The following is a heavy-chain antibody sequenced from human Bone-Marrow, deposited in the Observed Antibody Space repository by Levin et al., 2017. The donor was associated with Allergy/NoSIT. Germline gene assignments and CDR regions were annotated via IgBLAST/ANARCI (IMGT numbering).Heavy chain of an antibody. CDR2: MNPSGGSP. Sequence: ASVKVSCKVSGYPFTSYFLHWVRQAPGQGLEWMGIMNPSGGSPTLAQRFQDRVTMTSDTSTSTVQMELSSLTFDDTAVYYCARAADSGPDYWGQGTLVTVSS. D-gene: IGHD5-12*01. CDR1: GYPFTSYF. V-gene: IGHV1-46*03. J-gene: IGHJ4*02. CDR3: ARAADSGPDY.